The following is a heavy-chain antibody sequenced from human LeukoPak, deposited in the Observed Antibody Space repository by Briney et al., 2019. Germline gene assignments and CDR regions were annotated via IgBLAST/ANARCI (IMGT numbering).Heavy chain of an antibody. CDR3: AREWELSYAFDI. CDR2: ISSSSSYI. V-gene: IGHV3-21*01. CDR1: GFTFSSYS. D-gene: IGHD1-26*01. Sequence: GGSLRLSCAASGFTFSSYSMNWVRQAPGKGLEWVSSISSSSSYIYSADSVKGRFTISRDNAKNSLYLQMNSLRAEDTAVYYCAREWELSYAFDIWGQGTMVTVSS. J-gene: IGHJ3*02.